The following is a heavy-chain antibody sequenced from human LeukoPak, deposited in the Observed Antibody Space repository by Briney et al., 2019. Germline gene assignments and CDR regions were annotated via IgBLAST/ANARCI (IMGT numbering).Heavy chain of an antibody. D-gene: IGHD2-15*01. CDR2: VFS. Sequence: SETLSLTCSVSGASVSSPSFAGGWIRLPPGKGLEWIGTVFSNNPSLKSRVSISVDTSTNAFSLKVNSLTAADTAVYFCVRFSFSGQNVDFWGQGTLVTVSP. CDR1: GASVSSPSFA. V-gene: IGHV4-39*01. J-gene: IGHJ4*02. CDR3: VRFSFSGQNVDF.